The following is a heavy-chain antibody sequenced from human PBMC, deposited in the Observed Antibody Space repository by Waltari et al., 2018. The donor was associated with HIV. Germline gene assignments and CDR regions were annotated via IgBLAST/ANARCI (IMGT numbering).Heavy chain of an antibody. CDR3: ATEEGYGSGSYLDY. CDR2: MKSKADGGTT. Sequence: EEHLVESGGDLVKPGGCLRLSCSASGLTFSDAWMTWVRQAPGKGLEWSGRMKSKADGGTTEYAAAVKGRFTISRDDSKNTLFLQMNSLKTEDTAVYYCATEEGYGSGSYLDYWGQGTLLTVSS. V-gene: IGHV3-15*01. CDR1: GLTFSDAW. J-gene: IGHJ4*02. D-gene: IGHD3-10*01.